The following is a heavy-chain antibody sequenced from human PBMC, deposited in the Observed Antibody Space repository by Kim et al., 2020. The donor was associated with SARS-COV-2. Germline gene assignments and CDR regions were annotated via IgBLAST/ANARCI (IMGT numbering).Heavy chain of an antibody. J-gene: IGHJ3*02. V-gene: IGHV3-30*18. CDR2: ISYDGSNK. CDR3: AKGSFGGVIVIKAFDI. CDR1: GFTFSSYG. Sequence: GGSLRLSCAASGFTFSSYGMHWVRQAPGKGLEWVAVISYDGSNKYYADSVKGRFTISRDNSKNTLYLQMNSLRAEDTAVYYCAKGSFGGVIVIKAFDIWGQGTMVTVSS. D-gene: IGHD3-16*02.